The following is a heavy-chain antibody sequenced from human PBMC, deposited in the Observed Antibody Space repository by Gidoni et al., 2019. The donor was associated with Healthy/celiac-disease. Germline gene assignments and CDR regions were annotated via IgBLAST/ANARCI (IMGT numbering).Heavy chain of an antibody. CDR2: ISWDGGST. CDR3: AKDEGYGSGKGLLDY. J-gene: IGHJ4*02. V-gene: IGHV3-43D*03. CDR1: GFTFPDYA. D-gene: IGHD3-10*01. Sequence: EVQLVVSGGAVVQPGGSLRLSCAASGFTFPDYAMHWVRHAPGKGLEWVSLISWDGGSTYYADSVKGRFTISRDNSKNSLYLQMNSLRAEDTALYYCAKDEGYGSGKGLLDYWGQGTLVTVSS.